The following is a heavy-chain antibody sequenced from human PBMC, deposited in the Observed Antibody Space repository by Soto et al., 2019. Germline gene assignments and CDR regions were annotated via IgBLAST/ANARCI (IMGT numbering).Heavy chain of an antibody. CDR3: AKDGKMRTKVWFPAGYGMDV. V-gene: IGHV3-23*01. CDR2: ISVSGDNT. D-gene: IGHD3-10*01. J-gene: IGHJ6*02. CDR1: GFTFSRYA. Sequence: GGSLRLSCAASGFTFSRYAMNWVRQAPGRGLHWISGISVSGDNTSYVESVRGRFTVYRDNSKNTLYLQMNNLRAEDTALYYCAKDGKMRTKVWFPAGYGMDVWGQGTTVTVSS.